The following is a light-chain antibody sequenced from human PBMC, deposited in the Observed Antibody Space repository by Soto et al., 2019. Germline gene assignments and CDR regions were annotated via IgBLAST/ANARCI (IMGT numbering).Light chain of an antibody. CDR3: AAWDDSLSGPVV. CDR1: RSNIGSNY. CDR2: RTD. J-gene: IGLJ2*01. V-gene: IGLV1-47*01. Sequence: QAVVTQPPSASGTPGQRVTISCSGSRSNIGSNYVYWYQHLPGAAPKLLISRTDQRPSGVPDRFSGSKSGTSASLAISGLRSEDEADYYCAAWDDSLSGPVVLGGGTKLTVL.